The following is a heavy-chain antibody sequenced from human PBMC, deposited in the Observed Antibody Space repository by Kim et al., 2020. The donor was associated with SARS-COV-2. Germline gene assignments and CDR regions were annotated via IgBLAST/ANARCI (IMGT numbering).Heavy chain of an antibody. J-gene: IGHJ5*02. D-gene: IGHD1-1*01. CDR2: ISASGGGT. V-gene: IGHV3-23*01. CDR3: AKDRYNYNYNCFDP. CDR1: GFTFSSYS. Sequence: GGSLRLSCAASGFTFSSYSMNWVRQAPGKGLEWVSGISASGGGTYYADSVKGRFTISRDKSKNTLYLQMNSLRAEDTAVYFCAKDRYNYNYNCFDPWGQGTLVTVSS.